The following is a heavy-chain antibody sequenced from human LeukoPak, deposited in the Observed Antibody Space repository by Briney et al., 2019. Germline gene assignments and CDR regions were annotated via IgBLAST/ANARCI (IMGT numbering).Heavy chain of an antibody. CDR1: GYTLTELS. V-gene: IGHV1-24*01. Sequence: ASVKVSCKVSGYTLTELSMHWVRQAPGKGLEWMGGFDPEDGETIYAQKFQGRVTMTEDTSTDTAYTELSSLRSEDTAVYYCATRLGSQSNIVATTGGSGSYYFDYWGQGTLVTVSS. D-gene: IGHD5-12*01. CDR3: ATRLGSQSNIVATTGGSGSYYFDY. CDR2: FDPEDGET. J-gene: IGHJ4*02.